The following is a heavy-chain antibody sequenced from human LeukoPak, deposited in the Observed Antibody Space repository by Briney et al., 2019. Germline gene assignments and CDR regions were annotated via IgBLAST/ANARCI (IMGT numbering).Heavy chain of an antibody. Sequence: ASVKVSCKASGGTFSSYAVSWVRQAPGQGLEWMGGIIPIFGTANYAQKFQGRATITADESTSTAYMELSSLRSEDTAVYYCARAPLGDYYDSSGSPREFDYWGQGTLVTVSS. D-gene: IGHD3-22*01. J-gene: IGHJ4*02. V-gene: IGHV1-69*13. CDR1: GGTFSSYA. CDR2: IIPIFGTA. CDR3: ARAPLGDYYDSSGSPREFDY.